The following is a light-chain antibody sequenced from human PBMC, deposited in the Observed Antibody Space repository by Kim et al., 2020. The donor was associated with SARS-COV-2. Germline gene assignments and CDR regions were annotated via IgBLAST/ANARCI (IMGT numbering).Light chain of an antibody. CDR2: SAS. Sequence: DIQLTQSPSFLSASVGDSVIFTCRASQDISSHLAWYQQQPGKAPKLLIYSASTLKVGVPSRFSGSGSGTEFTLTISSLQPEDFATYYCQQLNSYPPWFTFGQGTKLEI. CDR1: QDISSH. V-gene: IGKV1-9*01. J-gene: IGKJ2*01. CDR3: QQLNSYPPWFT.